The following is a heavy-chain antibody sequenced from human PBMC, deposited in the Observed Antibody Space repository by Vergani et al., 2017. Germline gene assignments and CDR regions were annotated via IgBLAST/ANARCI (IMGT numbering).Heavy chain of an antibody. CDR2: ISAYNGNT. Sequence: QVQLVQSGAEVKKPGASVKVSCKASGYTFTSYGISWVRQAPGQGLEWMGWISAYNGNTNYAQKLQGRVTMTTDTSTSTAYMELRSLRSEDTAVYYCASIMITCGGAHDYYYYMDVWGKGTTVTVSS. D-gene: IGHD3-16*01. CDR1: GYTFTSYG. V-gene: IGHV1-18*01. CDR3: ASIMITCGGAHDYYYYMDV. J-gene: IGHJ6*03.